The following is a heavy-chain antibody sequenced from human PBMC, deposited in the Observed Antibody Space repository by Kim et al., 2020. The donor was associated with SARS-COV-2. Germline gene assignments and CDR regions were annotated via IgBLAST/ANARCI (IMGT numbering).Heavy chain of an antibody. D-gene: IGHD6-6*01. J-gene: IGHJ4*02. Sequence: KYARGFEGRFVFSTDTSVSTAYMQISSLKAEDTAVYYCAREESSSSRFDYWGQGTLVTVSS. V-gene: IGHV7-4-1*02. CDR3: AREESSSSRFDY.